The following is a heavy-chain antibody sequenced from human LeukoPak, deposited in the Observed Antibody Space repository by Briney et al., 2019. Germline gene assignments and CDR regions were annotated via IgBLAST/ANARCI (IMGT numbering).Heavy chain of an antibody. D-gene: IGHD3-9*01. J-gene: IGHJ6*02. Sequence: GGSLRLSCAASGFTFSSYAMSWVRQAPGKGLEWVSAISGSGGSTYYADSVKGRFTISRDNSKNTLYLQMNSLRAEDTAVYYCAKGGPSLLRHFDHYYYYGMDVWGQGTTVTVSS. V-gene: IGHV3-23*01. CDR2: ISGSGGST. CDR1: GFTFSSYA. CDR3: AKGGPSLLRHFDHYYYYGMDV.